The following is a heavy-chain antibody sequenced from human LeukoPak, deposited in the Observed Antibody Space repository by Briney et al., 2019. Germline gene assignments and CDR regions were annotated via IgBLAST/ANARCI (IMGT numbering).Heavy chain of an antibody. CDR3: ARGGGLDV. CDR2: INHNGNVN. D-gene: IGHD3-16*01. V-gene: IGHV3-7*03. CDR1: GFTFSSHS. Sequence: GGSLRLSCAASGFTFSSHSMNWARQAPGKGLEWVASINHNGNVNYYVDSVKGRFTISRDNAKNSLYLQMGNLRAEDTAVYFCARGGGLDVWGQGATVTVSS. J-gene: IGHJ6*02.